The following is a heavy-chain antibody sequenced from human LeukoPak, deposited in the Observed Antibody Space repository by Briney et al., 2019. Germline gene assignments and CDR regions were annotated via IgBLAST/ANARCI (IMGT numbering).Heavy chain of an antibody. Sequence: SETLSLTCTVSGGSISSSSYYWGWIRQPPGKGLEWIGSIYYSGSTYYNPSLKSRVTISVDTSKNQFSLKLSSVTAVDTAVYYCARDRYDQLLSFDYWGQGTLVTVSS. J-gene: IGHJ4*02. V-gene: IGHV4-39*07. D-gene: IGHD2-2*01. CDR3: ARDRYDQLLSFDY. CDR2: IYYSGST. CDR1: GGSISSSSYY.